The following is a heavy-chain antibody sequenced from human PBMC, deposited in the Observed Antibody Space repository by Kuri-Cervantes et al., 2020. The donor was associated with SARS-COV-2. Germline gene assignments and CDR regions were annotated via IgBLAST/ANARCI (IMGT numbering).Heavy chain of an antibody. CDR2: IYYSGST. D-gene: IGHD6-13*01. V-gene: IGHV4-39*01. J-gene: IGHJ4*02. CDR1: GGSISSSSYY. Sequence: GSLRLSCTVSGGSISSSSYYWGWIRQPPGKGLEWFGSIYYSGSTYYNPSLKSRVTISVDTSKNQFSLKLSSVTAADTAVYYCARLSDSSSWYCDYWGQGTLVTVSS. CDR3: ARLSDSSSWYCDY.